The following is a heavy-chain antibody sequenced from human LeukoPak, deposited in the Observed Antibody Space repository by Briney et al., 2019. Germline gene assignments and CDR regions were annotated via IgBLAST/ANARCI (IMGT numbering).Heavy chain of an antibody. J-gene: IGHJ4*02. Sequence: PGGSLRLSCAASGFTFSNYAMSWVRQAPGTGLERVPAIRGSGGSTYYADSVKGRFTISRDNTKNTMYLQMNSLRAEDTAVYYCAKASVTAIGNLDYWGQGTLVTVSS. CDR3: AKASVTAIGNLDY. D-gene: IGHD2-21*02. CDR2: IRGSGGST. V-gene: IGHV3-23*01. CDR1: GFTFSNYA.